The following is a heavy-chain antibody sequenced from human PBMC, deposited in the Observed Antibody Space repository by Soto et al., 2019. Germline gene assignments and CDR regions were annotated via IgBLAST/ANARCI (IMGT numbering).Heavy chain of an antibody. CDR3: ARERGFRGFDY. V-gene: IGHV4-30-2*01. J-gene: IGHJ4*02. CDR1: GGSISSGGYS. Sequence: SETLSLTCAVPGGSISSGGYSWSWIRQPPGKGLEWIGYIYHSGSTYYNPSLRSRVTISVDRSKNQFSLKLSSVTAADTAVYYCARERGFRGFDYWGQGTLVTVSS. CDR2: IYHSGST.